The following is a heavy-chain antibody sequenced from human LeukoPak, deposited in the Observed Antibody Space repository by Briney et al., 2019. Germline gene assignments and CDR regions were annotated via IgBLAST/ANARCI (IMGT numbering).Heavy chain of an antibody. Sequence: SETLSLTCTVSGGSISSHYWSWIRQPPGKGLEWIGSIYYSGSSYYNPSLKSRVSMSVDTSKNQFSLKLTSVTAADTAVYYCARGGKATVVTMWGQGILVTVSS. CDR1: GGSISSHY. D-gene: IGHD4-23*01. CDR3: ARGGKATVVTM. J-gene: IGHJ4*02. CDR2: IYYSGSS. V-gene: IGHV4-4*07.